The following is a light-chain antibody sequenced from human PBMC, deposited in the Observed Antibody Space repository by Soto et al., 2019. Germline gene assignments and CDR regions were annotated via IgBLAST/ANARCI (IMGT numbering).Light chain of an antibody. CDR3: QQDGSSPWFT. CDR1: QSVSSSY. J-gene: IGKJ4*01. CDR2: GAS. V-gene: IGKV3-20*01. Sequence: EIVLAQSPGTLSLSPGERATLSCRASQSVSSSYLAWYQQKPGQAPRLLIYGASSRATGIPDRFRGSGSGTDFTLTISRLEPEDCAVYYCQQDGSSPWFTFGGGTKVEIK.